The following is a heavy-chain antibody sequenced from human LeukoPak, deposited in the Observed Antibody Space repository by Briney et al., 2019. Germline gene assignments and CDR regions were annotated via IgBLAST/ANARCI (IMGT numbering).Heavy chain of an antibody. Sequence: ASVKVSCKASGYTFTSYDINWVRQATGQGLEWMGWMNPNSGNTGYAQKFQGRVTMTRNTSISTAYMELSSLRSEDTAVYYCARVGYDSSGYRGWFDPWGQGTLVTVSS. CDR2: MNPNSGNT. CDR1: GYTFTSYD. V-gene: IGHV1-8*01. D-gene: IGHD3-22*01. J-gene: IGHJ5*02. CDR3: ARVGYDSSGYRGWFDP.